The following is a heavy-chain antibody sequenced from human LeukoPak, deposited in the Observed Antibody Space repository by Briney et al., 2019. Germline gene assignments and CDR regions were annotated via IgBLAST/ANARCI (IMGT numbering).Heavy chain of an antibody. CDR2: IYSGGST. CDR3: ARPYGDYYYYGMDV. D-gene: IGHD4-17*01. Sequence: PGGSLRLSCAASGFTVSSNYMSWVRQAPGKGLEWVSVIYSGGSTYYADSVKGRFTISRDNSKNTLYLQMNSLRAEDTAVYYCARPYGDYYYYGMDVWGQGTTVTVSS. J-gene: IGHJ6*02. CDR1: GFTVSSNY. V-gene: IGHV3-66*04.